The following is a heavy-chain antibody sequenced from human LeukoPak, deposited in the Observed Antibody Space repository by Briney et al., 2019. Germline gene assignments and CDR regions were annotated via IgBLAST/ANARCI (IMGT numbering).Heavy chain of an antibody. CDR1: GFTFSSYS. D-gene: IGHD4-11*01. J-gene: IGHJ4*02. CDR2: ISSSSSYI. Sequence: GGSLRLSCAASGFTFSSYSMNWVRQAPGKGLEWVSSISSSSSYIYYADSVKGRFTISRDNAKNSLYLQMNSLRAGDTAVYYCARSDVSTVTTPFDYWGQGTLVTVSS. V-gene: IGHV3-21*01. CDR3: ARSDVSTVTTPFDY.